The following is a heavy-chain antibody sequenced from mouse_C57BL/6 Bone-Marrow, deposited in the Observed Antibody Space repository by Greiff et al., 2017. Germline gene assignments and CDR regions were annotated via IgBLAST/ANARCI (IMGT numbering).Heavy chain of an antibody. V-gene: IGHV1-18*01. Sequence: VQLQQSGPELVKPGASVKIPCKASGYTFTDYNMDWVKQSPGKSLEWIGDINPNNGGTIYNQKFKGKATLTVDKSSSTAYMELRSLTSEDTAVYYCARGGRTGDYFDYWGQGTTLTVSS. CDR3: ARGGRTGDYFDY. D-gene: IGHD4-1*01. J-gene: IGHJ2*01. CDR1: GYTFTDYN. CDR2: INPNNGGT.